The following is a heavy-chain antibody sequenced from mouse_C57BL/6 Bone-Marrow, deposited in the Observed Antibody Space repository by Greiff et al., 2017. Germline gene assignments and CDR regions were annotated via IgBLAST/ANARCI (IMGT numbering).Heavy chain of an antibody. V-gene: IGHV1-64*01. CDR1: GYTFTSYW. CDR2: IHPNSGST. Sequence: QVQLKESGAELVKPGASVKLSCKASGYTFTSYWMHWVKQRPGQGLEWIGMIHPNSGSTNYNEKFKSKATLTVDKSSSTAYMQLSSLTSEDSAVYYCARSGYYGSSYGFAYWGQGTLVTVSA. J-gene: IGHJ3*01. CDR3: ARSGYYGSSYGFAY. D-gene: IGHD1-1*01.